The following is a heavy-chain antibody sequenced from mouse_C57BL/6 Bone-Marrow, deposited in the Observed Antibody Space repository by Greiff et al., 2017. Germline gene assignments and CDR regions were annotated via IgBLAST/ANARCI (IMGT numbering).Heavy chain of an antibody. D-gene: IGHD1-1*01. Sequence: EVKLVESGGDLVKPGGSLKLSCAASGFTFSSYGMSWVRQTPDKRLEWVATISSGGSYTYYPDSVKGRFTISRDNAKNTLDLQMSSLKSEDTAMYYCARRGTVGYAMDYWGQGTSVTVSS. J-gene: IGHJ4*01. V-gene: IGHV5-6*02. CDR3: ARRGTVGYAMDY. CDR1: GFTFSSYG. CDR2: ISSGGSYT.